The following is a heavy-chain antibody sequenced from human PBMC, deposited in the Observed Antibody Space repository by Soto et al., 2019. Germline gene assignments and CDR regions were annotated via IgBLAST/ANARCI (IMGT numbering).Heavy chain of an antibody. D-gene: IGHD3-3*01. Sequence: QVHLVESGGGVVQPGRSLRLSCAASGFTFSNFAMHWVRQAPGKGLEWVALISVDGSNKYYADSVKGRFTIARDKSTNTVYLQINTLRADDSAVYYCANCLGEGPHDYFYMDLCDKGTLVTVSS. CDR3: ANCLGEGPHDYFYMDL. CDR1: GFTFSNFA. CDR2: ISVDGSNK. V-gene: IGHV3-30*18. J-gene: IGHJ6*03.